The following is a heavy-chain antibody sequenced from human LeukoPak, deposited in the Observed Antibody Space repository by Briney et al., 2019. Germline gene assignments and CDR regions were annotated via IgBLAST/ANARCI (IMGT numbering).Heavy chain of an antibody. CDR3: ARLASSSWPLYFYYGMDV. D-gene: IGHD6-13*01. V-gene: IGHV1-8*01. CDR1: GYTFISYD. CDR2: MNPNNGNT. J-gene: IGHJ6*02. Sequence: GASVKVSCKASGYTFISYDINWVRQATGQGLEWMGWMNPNNGNTGYAQKFQGRVTMTRSTSISTAYMELSSLRSEDTAVYYCARLASSSWPLYFYYGMDVWGQGTTVTVSS.